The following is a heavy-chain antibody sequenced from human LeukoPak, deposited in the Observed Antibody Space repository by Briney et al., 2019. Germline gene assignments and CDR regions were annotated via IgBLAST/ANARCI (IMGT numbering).Heavy chain of an antibody. Sequence: SETLSLTCTVSGGSFSPYYWSWIRQPSGKGLEWIGYISHSGSTNYSPSLKSRVTISLDTSKNQFSLKLSSVTAADTAVYYCARGGYYYLDVWGKGTTVAVSS. D-gene: IGHD3-16*01. CDR3: ARGGYYYLDV. V-gene: IGHV4-59*01. CDR2: ISHSGST. J-gene: IGHJ6*03. CDR1: GGSFSPYY.